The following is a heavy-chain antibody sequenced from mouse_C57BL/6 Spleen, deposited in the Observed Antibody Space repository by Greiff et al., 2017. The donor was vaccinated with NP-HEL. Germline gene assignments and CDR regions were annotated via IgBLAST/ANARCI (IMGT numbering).Heavy chain of an antibody. J-gene: IGHJ4*01. CDR1: GYAFSSSW. CDR2: IYPGDGDT. V-gene: IGHV1-82*01. Sequence: QVQLQQSGPELVKPGASVKISCKASGYAFSSSWMNWVKQRPGKGLEWIGRIYPGDGDTNYNGKFKGKATLTADKSSSTAYMQLSSLTSEDSAVYFCAQATEYYYAMDYWGQGTSVTVSS. D-gene: IGHD3-2*02. CDR3: AQATEYYYAMDY.